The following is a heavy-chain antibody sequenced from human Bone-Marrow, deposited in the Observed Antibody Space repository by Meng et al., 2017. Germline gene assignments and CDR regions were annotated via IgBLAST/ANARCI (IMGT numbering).Heavy chain of an antibody. CDR3: ARRVHDGTGHHYFDS. D-gene: IGHD1-7*01. CDR2: IGYSGTI. V-gene: IGHV4-39*01. CDR1: GGSTTSTSYY. J-gene: IGHJ4*02. Sequence: QLQLQESGPGLVKPSETLSLTCTVSGGSTTSTSYYWDWIRQSPAKGLEWIGTIGYSGTIVSNPSLSSRVTMTLDTSKNQFSLKLSSVTAPDTAVYYCARRVHDGTGHHYFDSWGQGTLVTVSS.